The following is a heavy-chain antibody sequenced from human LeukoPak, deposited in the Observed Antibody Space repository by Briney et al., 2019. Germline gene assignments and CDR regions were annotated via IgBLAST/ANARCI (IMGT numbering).Heavy chain of an antibody. CDR3: ARGDGWYFY. Sequence: SETLSLTCTVSGGSISSYSWSWVRQPPGGGLEWIAFIYHSGSTNYNPSLKSRVTISVDTSKNQFSLKLSSVTAADTAVYYCARGDGWYFYWGQGTLVTVSS. V-gene: IGHV4-59*01. CDR2: IYHSGST. D-gene: IGHD6-19*01. J-gene: IGHJ4*02. CDR1: GGSISSYS.